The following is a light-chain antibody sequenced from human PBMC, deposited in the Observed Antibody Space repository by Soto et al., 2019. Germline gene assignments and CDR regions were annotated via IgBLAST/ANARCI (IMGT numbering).Light chain of an antibody. Sequence: AIPMTQSPSSLSASVGDRVTITCRASQAIRDDLGWYQQKPGKAPKSLIYGASHLHSGVPSRFSGSGYDTDFTLTISSLQPEDFATYYCLQDDSYPLTFGPGTKVDIK. CDR3: LQDDSYPLT. J-gene: IGKJ3*01. CDR2: GAS. V-gene: IGKV1-6*01. CDR1: QAIRDD.